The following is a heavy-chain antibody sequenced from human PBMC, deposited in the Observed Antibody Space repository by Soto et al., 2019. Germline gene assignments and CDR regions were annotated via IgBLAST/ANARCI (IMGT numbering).Heavy chain of an antibody. V-gene: IGHV4-30-2*02. D-gene: IGHD3-3*01. J-gene: IGHJ5*02. Sequence: SETLSLTCSVSGADINSGGFTWTWIRQHAGKGLEWIGYITHSGGTDYNPSLKSRVTMSVDTSKNQFSLRLSSVTAADTAIYYCATRITVFGLLIPPFDPWGQGTQVTVSS. CDR2: ITHSGGT. CDR3: ATRITVFGLLIPPFDP. CDR1: GADINSGGFT.